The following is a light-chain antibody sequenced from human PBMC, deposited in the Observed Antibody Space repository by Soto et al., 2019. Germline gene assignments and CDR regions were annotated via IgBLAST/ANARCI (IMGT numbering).Light chain of an antibody. CDR3: GSYINTTTGV. J-gene: IGLJ2*01. CDR2: DVT. V-gene: IGLV2-14*03. CDR1: TGDVGSFEY. Sequence: QSALTQPASVSGSPGQSITISCTGTTGDVGSFEYVSWYQQHPGKAPKLIIYDVTNRPSGVSSRFSGSQSGNTASLSISGLQPEDEADYYCGSYINTTTGVFGGGTKLTVL.